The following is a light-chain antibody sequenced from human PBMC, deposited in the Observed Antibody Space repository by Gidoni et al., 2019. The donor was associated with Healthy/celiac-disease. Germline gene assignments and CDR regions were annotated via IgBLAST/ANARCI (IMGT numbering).Light chain of an antibody. CDR1: QSVSSSY. V-gene: IGKV3-20*01. J-gene: IGKJ4*01. Sequence: IVFTQSPGTLSLSPGERATLSCRASQSVSSSYLAWYQQNPGQAPRLLIYGASSRATGIPDRFSGSGSGTDFTLTISRLEPEDFAVYYWQQYGSSPLTFGGGTKVEIK. CDR3: QQYGSSPLT. CDR2: GAS.